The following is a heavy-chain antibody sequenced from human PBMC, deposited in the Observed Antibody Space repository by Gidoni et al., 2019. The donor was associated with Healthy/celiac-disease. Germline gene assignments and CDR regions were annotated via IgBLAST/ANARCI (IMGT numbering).Heavy chain of an antibody. CDR1: GGSISSGGYY. V-gene: IGHV4-31*03. Sequence: QVQLQESGPGLVKPSQTLSLTCTVSGGSISSGGYYWSWIRQHPGKGLEWIGYIYYSGSTYYNPSLKSRVTISVDTSKNQFSLKLSSVTAADTAVYYCAREGVGSSGSSPDAFDIWGQGTMVTVSS. J-gene: IGHJ3*02. CDR2: IYYSGST. CDR3: AREGVGSSGSSPDAFDI. D-gene: IGHD5-12*01.